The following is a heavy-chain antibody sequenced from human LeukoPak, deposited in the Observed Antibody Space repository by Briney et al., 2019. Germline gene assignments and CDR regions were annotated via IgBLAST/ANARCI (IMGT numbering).Heavy chain of an antibody. D-gene: IGHD3-10*01. Sequence: GGSLILSCAASGFTFSSYAMSWVRQAPGKGLEWVSAISGSGGSTYYADSVKGRFTISRDNSKNTLYLQMNSLRAEDTAVYYCAKDLGLWFGVAFDYWGQGTLVTVSS. CDR3: AKDLGLWFGVAFDY. V-gene: IGHV3-23*01. CDR1: GFTFSSYA. CDR2: ISGSGGST. J-gene: IGHJ4*02.